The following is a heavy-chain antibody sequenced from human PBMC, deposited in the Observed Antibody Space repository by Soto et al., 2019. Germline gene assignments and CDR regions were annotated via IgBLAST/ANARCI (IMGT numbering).Heavy chain of an antibody. CDR2: ISYDGSNK. D-gene: IGHD6-13*01. V-gene: IGHV3-30*18. Sequence: AGGSLRLSCAASGFTFSSYGMHWVRQAPGKGLEWVAVISYDGSNKYYADSVKGRFTISRDNSKNTLYLQMNSLRAEDTAVYYCAKDPGYSSSWYVSWFDPWGQGTLVTVS. J-gene: IGHJ5*02. CDR3: AKDPGYSSSWYVSWFDP. CDR1: GFTFSSYG.